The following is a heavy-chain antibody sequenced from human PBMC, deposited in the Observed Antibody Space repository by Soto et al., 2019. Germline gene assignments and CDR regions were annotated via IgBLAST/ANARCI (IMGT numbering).Heavy chain of an antibody. Sequence: GGSLRLSCAASGFTFSSYEMNWVRQAPGKGLEWVSYISSSGSTIYYADSVKGRFTISRDNAKNSLYLQMNSLRAEDTAVYYCARDLRDGYNIAFDYWGQGTLVTVSS. CDR1: GFTFSSYE. CDR3: ARDLRDGYNIAFDY. J-gene: IGHJ4*02. D-gene: IGHD5-12*01. CDR2: ISSSGSTI. V-gene: IGHV3-48*03.